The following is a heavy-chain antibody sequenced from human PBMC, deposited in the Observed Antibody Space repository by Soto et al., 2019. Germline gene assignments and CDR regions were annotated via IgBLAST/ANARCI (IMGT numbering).Heavy chain of an antibody. Sequence: SVKVSCKASGGTFSSYRFNWVRQARGQGLEWLGGIVPIYRTADYAQKFQGRVTITADESTRTVYMELSSLKSQDTAIYYCARDSGAKLSSSWGQGTLVTVSS. D-gene: IGHD6-13*01. CDR3: ARDSGAKLSSS. CDR1: GGTFSSYR. V-gene: IGHV1-69*13. J-gene: IGHJ4*02. CDR2: IVPIYRTA.